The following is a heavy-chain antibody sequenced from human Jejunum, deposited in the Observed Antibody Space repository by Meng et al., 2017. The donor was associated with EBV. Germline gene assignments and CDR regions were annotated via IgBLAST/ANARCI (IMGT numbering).Heavy chain of an antibody. CDR3: AGLRYSGYDRAFDY. J-gene: IGHJ4*02. Sequence: QLRLQESGPGLGKPSETLSLTCTVSGGSVNSGNVYWSWIRQPPGKGLEWIGYIYYSGSTNYIPSLKSRVTISLDTSKNQFSLKLSSVTAADTAVYYCAGLRYSGYDRAFDYWGQGALVTVSS. CDR2: IYYSGST. V-gene: IGHV4-61*01. CDR1: GGSVNSGNVY. D-gene: IGHD5-12*01.